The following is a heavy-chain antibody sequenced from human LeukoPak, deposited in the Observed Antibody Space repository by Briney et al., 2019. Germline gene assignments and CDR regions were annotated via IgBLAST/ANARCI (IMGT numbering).Heavy chain of an antibody. Sequence: GGSLRLSCAASGFTVSSNYMSWVCQALGKGLEWVSIIYGGGGTYYADSVKGRFTISRDNSKNTLYLQMNSLRAEDTAVYYCARVPAGYSSGWSYFDYWGQGTLVTVSS. J-gene: IGHJ4*02. CDR3: ARVPAGYSSGWSYFDY. CDR2: IYGGGGT. CDR1: GFTVSSNY. V-gene: IGHV3-53*01. D-gene: IGHD6-19*01.